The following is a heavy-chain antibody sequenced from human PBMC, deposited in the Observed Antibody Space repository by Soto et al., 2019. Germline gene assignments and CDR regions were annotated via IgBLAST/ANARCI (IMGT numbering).Heavy chain of an antibody. CDR3: ARGSYNGNSHYYYGMDG. V-gene: IGHV3-21*01. J-gene: IGHJ6*02. CDR2: ISSSSSYI. Sequence: GGSLRLSCAASGFTFSSYSMNWVRQASGKGLECVSSISSSSSYIYYADSVKGRLTISRDNAKNSLYLQMNSLRAEDTAVYYCARGSYNGNSHYYYGMDGWGQGTTVTVSS. CDR1: GFTFSSYS. D-gene: IGHD1-7*01.